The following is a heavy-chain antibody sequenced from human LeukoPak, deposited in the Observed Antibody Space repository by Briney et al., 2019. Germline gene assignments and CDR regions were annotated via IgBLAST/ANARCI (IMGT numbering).Heavy chain of an antibody. CDR3: ARDLTIFGGVNDPLIRGH. CDR1: GYTFTGFY. D-gene: IGHD3-3*01. Sequence: ASVKVSCKASGYTFTGFYMHWVRQAPGQGLEWMGWINPNSGGTNYAQNFQGRVTMTRDTSISTAYMELSRLRSDDTAVYYCARDLTIFGGVNDPLIRGHWGQGTLVTVSS. CDR2: INPNSGGT. V-gene: IGHV1-2*02. J-gene: IGHJ4*02.